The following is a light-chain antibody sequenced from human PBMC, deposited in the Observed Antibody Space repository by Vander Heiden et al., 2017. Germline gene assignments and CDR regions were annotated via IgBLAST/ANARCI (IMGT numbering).Light chain of an antibody. CDR1: KSISTW. V-gene: IGKV1-5*03. CDR3: QQYNSYWT. Sequence: DIQRTQSPSTLSTSVGDRVTITCRASKSISTWLAWYQQKPGKARNLLIYRAYSVESGVPSRFSGSGSGTEFTLTISSLKPDDFATYYCQQYNSYWTFGQGTKVEIK. J-gene: IGKJ1*01. CDR2: RAY.